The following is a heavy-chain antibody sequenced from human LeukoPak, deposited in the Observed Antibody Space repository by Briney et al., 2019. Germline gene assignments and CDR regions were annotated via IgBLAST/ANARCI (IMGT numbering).Heavy chain of an antibody. D-gene: IGHD3-22*01. CDR1: GITLSNYG. Sequence: PGGSLRLSCAVSGITLSNYGMTWVRQAPGKGLEWVAGIGDSGGSTNYADSVKGRFTISRDNSKNTLYLQMNSVRAEDTAVYFCAKRGVVIRVILVGFHKEAYYFDSWGQGALVTVSS. CDR3: AKRGVVIRVILVGFHKEAYYFDS. V-gene: IGHV3-23*01. J-gene: IGHJ4*02. CDR2: IGDSGGST.